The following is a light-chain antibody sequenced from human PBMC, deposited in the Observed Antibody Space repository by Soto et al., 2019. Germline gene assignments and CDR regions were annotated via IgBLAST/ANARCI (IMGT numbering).Light chain of an antibody. CDR2: GAS. CDR3: QQYSKWPLT. Sequence: EIAMTQSPNTLSVSPGDRATLSCRASQGVRSDLAWYQQKAGQSLRLLIYGASTRAAETPARFSGSGSETEFTLTISSLQSEDFAVYYCQQYSKWPLTFGGGTKVDIK. CDR1: QGVRSD. V-gene: IGKV3-15*01. J-gene: IGKJ4*01.